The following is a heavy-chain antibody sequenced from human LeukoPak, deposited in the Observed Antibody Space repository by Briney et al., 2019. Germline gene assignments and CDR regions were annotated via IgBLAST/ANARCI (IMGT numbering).Heavy chain of an antibody. Sequence: SETLSLTCAVYGGSFSGYYWGWIRQPPGKGLEWIGSIYYSGSTYYNPSLKSRITISVDTSKNQFSLKLSSVTAADTAVYYCARGPSPYDSSGYFPYYFDYWGQGSLVTVSS. CDR2: IYYSGST. CDR3: ARGPSPYDSSGYFPYYFDY. V-gene: IGHV4-34*01. CDR1: GGSFSGYY. J-gene: IGHJ4*02. D-gene: IGHD3-22*01.